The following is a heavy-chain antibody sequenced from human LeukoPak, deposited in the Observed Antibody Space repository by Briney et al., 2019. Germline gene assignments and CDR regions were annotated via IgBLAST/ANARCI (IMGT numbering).Heavy chain of an antibody. J-gene: IGHJ4*02. Sequence: SETLSLTCTVSGGSVSNYYWSWIRQPPGKGLEWIGYIYYSGSTKYNPSLKSRVTISVDTSKNQFSLKLSSVTAADTAVYYCARGFGGATEIAYWGQGTLVTVSS. CDR2: IYYSGST. CDR1: GGSVSNYY. CDR3: ARGFGGATEIAY. V-gene: IGHV4-59*02. D-gene: IGHD3-16*01.